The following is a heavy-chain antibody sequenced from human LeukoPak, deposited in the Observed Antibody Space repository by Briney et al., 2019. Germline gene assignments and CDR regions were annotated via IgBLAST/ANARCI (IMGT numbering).Heavy chain of an antibody. CDR1: GYTFTTYA. V-gene: IGHV1-46*01. D-gene: IGHD3-10*01. J-gene: IGHJ1*01. CDR3: ARDQPFAPGYFQH. CDR2: INPSGGST. Sequence: ASVKVSCKASGYTFTTYAMNWVRQAPGQGLEWMGIINPSGGSTSYAQKFQGRVTMTRDMSTSTVYMELSSLRSEDTAVYYCARDQPFAPGYFQHWGQGTLVTVSS.